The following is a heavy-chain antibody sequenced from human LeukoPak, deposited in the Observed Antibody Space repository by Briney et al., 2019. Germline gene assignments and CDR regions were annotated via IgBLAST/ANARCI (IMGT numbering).Heavy chain of an antibody. D-gene: IGHD5-12*01. V-gene: IGHV4-59*08. CDR3: ARIATASGGYAFDY. CDR2: MFYTGST. CDR1: GGSISSYF. J-gene: IGHJ4*02. Sequence: PSQTLSLTCTVSGGSISSYFWSWIRQPPGQGLDWIGYMFYTGSTNYNPSLKSRVTISIDTSKNQFSLKLTSVTAADTAVYYCARIATASGGYAFDYWGQGTLVTVSS.